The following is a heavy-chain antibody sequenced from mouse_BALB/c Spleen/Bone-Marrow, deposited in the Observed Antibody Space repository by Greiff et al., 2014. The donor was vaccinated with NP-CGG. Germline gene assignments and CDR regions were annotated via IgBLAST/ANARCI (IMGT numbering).Heavy chain of an antibody. V-gene: IGHV1-66*01. Sequence: QVQLKQSGPELVKPGASVMISCKASGYSFTSYYIHWVKQRPGQGLEWIGWIFPGSGNTKYNEKFKGKATLTADTSSSTAYMQLSSLTSEDSAVYFCARHGNLRNYYAMDYWGQGTSVTVSS. D-gene: IGHD2-1*01. CDR2: IFPGSGNT. CDR3: ARHGNLRNYYAMDY. CDR1: GYSFTSYY. J-gene: IGHJ4*01.